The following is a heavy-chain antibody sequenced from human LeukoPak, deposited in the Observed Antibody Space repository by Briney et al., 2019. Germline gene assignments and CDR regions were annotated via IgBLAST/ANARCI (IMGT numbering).Heavy chain of an antibody. J-gene: IGHJ6*03. V-gene: IGHV3-30-3*01. CDR3: ARVRVSTVTVYYYYYMDV. CDR2: ISYDGSNK. CDR1: GFTFSSYA. Sequence: GGSLRLSCAASGFTFSSYAMHWVRQAPGKGLEWVAVISYDGSNKYYADSVKGRFTISRDNSKNTLYLQMNSLRAEDTAVYYCARVRVSTVTVYYYYYMDVWGKGTTVTVSS. D-gene: IGHD4-11*01.